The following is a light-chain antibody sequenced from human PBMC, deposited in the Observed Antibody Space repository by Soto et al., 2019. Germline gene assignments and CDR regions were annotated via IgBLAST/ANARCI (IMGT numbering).Light chain of an antibody. CDR1: QSVSSTF. J-gene: IGKJ3*01. CDR3: QQYGSSLFS. V-gene: IGKV3-20*01. CDR2: AAS. Sequence: ETVLTQSPGTLSLSAGERATLSCRASQSVSSTFLAWYQQKPGQAPRLLIYAASSRATGIPDRFSGSGSGTDFTLTISRLEPEDFAVYYCQQYGSSLFSFGPGTKVDI.